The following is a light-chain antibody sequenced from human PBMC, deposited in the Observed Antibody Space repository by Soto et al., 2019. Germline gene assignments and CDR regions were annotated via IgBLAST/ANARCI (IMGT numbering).Light chain of an antibody. CDR3: QQYGNSPLT. V-gene: IGKV3D-20*01. J-gene: IGKJ4*01. Sequence: EIVLTQSPATLSLSPGERATLSCGASQSVSSNSLAWYQQRPGLAPRLLIYDTSKRATGIPDRFSGSGSGTDFTLTISRLEPEDFAVYYCQQYGNSPLTFGGGTKVEI. CDR1: QSVSSNS. CDR2: DTS.